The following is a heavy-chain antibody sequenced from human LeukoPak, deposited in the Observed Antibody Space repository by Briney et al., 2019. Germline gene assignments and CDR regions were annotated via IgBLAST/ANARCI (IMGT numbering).Heavy chain of an antibody. D-gene: IGHD3-22*01. CDR2: INPNSGAT. V-gene: IGHV1-2*02. J-gene: IGHJ4*02. Sequence: GASVKVSCKASAYTFTGYYMHWVRQAPGQGLEWMGWINPNSGATNYAQRFQGRVTMTRDTSISTAYMELSRLRSDDAAVYYCARPRRGYVPNFDYWGRGPLVPVSS. CDR3: ARPRRGYVPNFDY. CDR1: AYTFTGYY.